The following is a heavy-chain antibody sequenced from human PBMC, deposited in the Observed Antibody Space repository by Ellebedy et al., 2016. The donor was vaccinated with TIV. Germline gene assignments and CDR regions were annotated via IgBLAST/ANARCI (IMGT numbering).Heavy chain of an antibody. D-gene: IGHD4-17*01. V-gene: IGHV3-7*01. CDR3: ARRASYGDYAVQVNPWFDP. Sequence: GESLKISCAASGFSFRSYWMAWVRQAPGKGLEWVAKIRQEGDEIYYVESVKGRFTISRDNAKNSLLLQMNSLRVEDTAVYYCARRASYGDYAVQVNPWFDPWGQGTLVTVSS. CDR2: IRQEGDEI. CDR1: GFSFRSYW. J-gene: IGHJ5*02.